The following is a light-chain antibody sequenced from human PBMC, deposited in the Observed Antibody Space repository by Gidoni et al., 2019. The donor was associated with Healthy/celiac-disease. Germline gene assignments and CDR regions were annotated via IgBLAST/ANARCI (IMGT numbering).Light chain of an antibody. J-gene: IGKJ1*01. CDR1: QSISSY. CDR3: QQSYSTPPT. V-gene: IGKV1-39*01. CDR2: AAS. Sequence: DIQMTQSPSSLSASVGDRVTITCRASQSISSYLTWYQQKPGKAPKLLIYAASSLQSGVPSRFSGSGSGTYFTLTISSLQPEDFATYYCQQSYSTPPTFGQGTKVEIK.